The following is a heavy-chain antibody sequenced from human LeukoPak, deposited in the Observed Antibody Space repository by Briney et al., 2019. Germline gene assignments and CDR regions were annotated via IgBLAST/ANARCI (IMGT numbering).Heavy chain of an antibody. J-gene: IGHJ4*02. V-gene: IGHV4-59*01. CDR1: GGSISSYY. CDR2: IYYSGST. Sequence: SETLSLTCTVSGGSISSYYWSWIRQPPGKGLEWIGYIYYSGSTNYNPSLKSRVIISVDTSKNQFSLKLSSVTAADTAVYYCARGGDGYNPGLFDYWGQGTLVTVSS. CDR3: ARGGDGYNPGLFDY. D-gene: IGHD5-24*01.